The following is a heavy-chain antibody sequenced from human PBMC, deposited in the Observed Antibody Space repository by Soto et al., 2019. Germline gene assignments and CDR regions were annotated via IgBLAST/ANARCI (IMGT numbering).Heavy chain of an antibody. V-gene: IGHV1-2*02. CDR1: GYTFTGYY. CDR3: ARDEFWSGYYFDWFDP. CDR2: INPNSGGT. J-gene: IGHJ5*02. Sequence: ASVKVSCKASGYTFTGYYMHWVRQAPGQGLEWMGWINPNSGGTNYAQKFQGRVTMTRDTSISTAYMELSRLRSDDTAVYYCARDEFWSGYYFDWFDPWGQGTLVTVSS. D-gene: IGHD3-3*01.